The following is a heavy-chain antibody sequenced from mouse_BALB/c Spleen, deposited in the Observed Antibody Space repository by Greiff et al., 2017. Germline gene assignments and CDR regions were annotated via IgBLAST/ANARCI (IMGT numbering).Heavy chain of an antibody. CDR3: ARHEEGYYYGSSYPFDD. J-gene: IGHJ2*01. CDR1: GYTFTEYI. V-gene: IGHV1-62-2*01. CDR2: FYPGSGSI. D-gene: IGHD1-1*01. Sequence: QVQLQQSGAELVKPGASVKLSCKASGYTFTEYIIHWVKQRSGQGLEWIGWFYPGSGSIKYNEKFKDKATLTADKSSSTVYMELSRLTSEDSAVYFCARHEEGYYYGSSYPFDDWGQGTTLTVSS.